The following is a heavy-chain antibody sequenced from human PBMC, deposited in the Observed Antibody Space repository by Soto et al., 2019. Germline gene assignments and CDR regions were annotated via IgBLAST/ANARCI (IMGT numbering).Heavy chain of an antibody. V-gene: IGHV3-33*01. CDR1: GFPFSSYG. D-gene: IGHD2-21*02. CDR3: AREGAAYCGGDCYSPFDY. Sequence: GGSLRLSCAASGFPFSSYGMHWVRQAPGKGLEWVAVIWYDGSNKYYADSVKGRFTISRDNSKNTLYLQMNSLRAEDTAVYYCAREGAAYCGGDCYSPFDYWGQGTLVTVSS. J-gene: IGHJ4*02. CDR2: IWYDGSNK.